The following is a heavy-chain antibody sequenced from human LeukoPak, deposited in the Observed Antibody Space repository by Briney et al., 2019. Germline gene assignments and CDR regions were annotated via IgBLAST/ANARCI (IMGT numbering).Heavy chain of an antibody. Sequence: GGSLRLSCAASGFTFSSYAMHWVRQAPGKGLEWVAVISYDGSNKYYADSVKGRFTISRDNSKNTLYLQMNSLRAEDTAVYYCASGLELDYWGQGTLVTVSS. CDR3: ASGLELDY. CDR2: ISYDGSNK. V-gene: IGHV3-30-3*01. CDR1: GFTFSSYA. J-gene: IGHJ4*02.